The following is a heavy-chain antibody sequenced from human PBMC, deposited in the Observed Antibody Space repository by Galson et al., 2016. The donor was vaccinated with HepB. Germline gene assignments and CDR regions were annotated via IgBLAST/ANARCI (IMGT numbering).Heavy chain of an antibody. V-gene: IGHV4-61*10. CDR3: ASLPHWDFWSASEERSF. CDR2: VSHRGRT. CDR1: GGSISSGSYY. Sequence: SETLSLTCTVSGGSISSGSYYWSWIRQSAGKGLEWIGEVSHRGRTNYNPSPKSRGIITVDTSKNQISLNLTSVTAADTAVYYCASLPHWDFWSASEERSFWGQGALVTVSS. J-gene: IGHJ4*02. D-gene: IGHD3-3*01.